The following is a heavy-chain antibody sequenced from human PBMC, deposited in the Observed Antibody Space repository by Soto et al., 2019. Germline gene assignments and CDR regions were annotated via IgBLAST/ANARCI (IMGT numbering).Heavy chain of an antibody. V-gene: IGHV1-69*13. CDR3: ARVSRDGYFRPPIPYWFAAFDS. CDR2: IIPIFGTA. Sequence: SVKVSCKASGGTFSSYAISWVRQAPGQGLEWMGGIIPIFGTANYAQKFQGRATITADESTSTAYMELSSLRSEDTAVYYCARVSRDGYFRPPIPYWFAAFDSRAQRTMVTGSS. CDR1: GGTFSSYA. J-gene: IGHJ3*02. D-gene: IGHD2-21*01.